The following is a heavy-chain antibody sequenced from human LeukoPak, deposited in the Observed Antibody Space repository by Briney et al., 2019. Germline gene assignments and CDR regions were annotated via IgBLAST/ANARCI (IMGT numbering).Heavy chain of an antibody. V-gene: IGHV3-23*03. CDR2: IYSDGST. J-gene: IGHJ6*04. CDR3: AELGITMIGGV. D-gene: IGHD3-10*02. Sequence: GGTLRLSCAASGFAFSKYGMSWVRQAPGKGLEWVSVIYSDGSTYFADSVKGRFTISRHNSKNTLYLQMNSLRAEDTAVYYCAELGITMIGGVWGKGTTVTISS. CDR1: GFAFSKYG.